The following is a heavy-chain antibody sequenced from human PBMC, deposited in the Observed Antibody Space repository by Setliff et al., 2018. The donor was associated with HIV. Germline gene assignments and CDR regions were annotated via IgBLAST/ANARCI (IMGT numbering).Heavy chain of an antibody. CDR1: GGSMSSHY. J-gene: IGHJ6*03. CDR3: ARDRSHPPYYMDV. V-gene: IGHV4-59*11. Sequence: PSESLSLTCTVSGGSMSSHYWSWIRQHPGKGLEWIGHIYYSGSTNYNPSLKSRVTISVDTSKNQFSLKLTSVTAADTAVYYCARDRSHPPYYMDVWGKGTTVTVSS. CDR2: IYYSGST.